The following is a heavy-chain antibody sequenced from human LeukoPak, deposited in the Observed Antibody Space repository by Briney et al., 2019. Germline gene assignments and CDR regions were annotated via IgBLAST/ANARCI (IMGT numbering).Heavy chain of an antibody. CDR1: GGSISSYY. CDR2: IYYSGST. CDR3: ARALGGSYFDF. V-gene: IGHV4-59*01. J-gene: IGHJ4*02. Sequence: SETLSLTCTVSGGSISSYYRSWIRQPPGKGLEWIGYIYYSGSTKYNPSLRSRVAISVSMPKNQFSLKVTSVTAADTAVYYCARALGGSYFDFWGQGTLVTVSS. D-gene: IGHD1-26*01.